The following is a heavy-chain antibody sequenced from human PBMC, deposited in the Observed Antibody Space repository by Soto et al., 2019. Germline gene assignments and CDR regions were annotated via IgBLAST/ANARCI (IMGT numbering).Heavy chain of an antibody. V-gene: IGHV3-64*01. CDR3: ARVSEGFWSGYYVASYGMDV. J-gene: IGHJ6*02. Sequence: GGSLRLSCAASGFTLSGYAMDWVRQAPGKGLEYVSGISSNGVGTYYANSVQGRVTITADESTSTAYMELSSLRSEDTAVYYCARVSEGFWSGYYVASYGMDVWGQGTTVTVSS. CDR1: GFTLSGYA. D-gene: IGHD3-3*01. CDR2: ISSNGVGT.